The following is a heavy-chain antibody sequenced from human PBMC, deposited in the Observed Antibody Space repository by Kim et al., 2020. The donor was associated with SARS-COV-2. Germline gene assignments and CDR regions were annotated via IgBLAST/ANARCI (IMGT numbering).Heavy chain of an antibody. CDR3: ARLGIDYYGSVFFDY. CDR2: IYYSGST. J-gene: IGHJ4*02. CDR1: GGSISSSSYY. D-gene: IGHD3-10*01. V-gene: IGHV4-39*01. Sequence: SETLSLTCTVSGGSISSSSYYWGWIRQPPGKGLEWIGSIYYSGSTYYNPSLKSRVTISVDTSKNQFSLKLSSVTAADTAVYYCARLGIDYYGSVFFDYWGQGTLVTVSS.